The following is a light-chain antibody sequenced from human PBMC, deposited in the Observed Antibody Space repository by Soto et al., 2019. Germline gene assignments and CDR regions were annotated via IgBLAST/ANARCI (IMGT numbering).Light chain of an antibody. J-gene: IGKJ1*01. CDR1: QSISIN. Sequence: EIVLTQSPGTLSVCPGDRVTLSCRASQSISINLAWYQHKPGQAPRLLMQTASSGASGVPARISGSGSGTEFTLTISSLQSEDFAVYYCQQFRNWPWTFGQGTKVDIK. V-gene: IGKV3-15*01. CDR2: TAS. CDR3: QQFRNWPWT.